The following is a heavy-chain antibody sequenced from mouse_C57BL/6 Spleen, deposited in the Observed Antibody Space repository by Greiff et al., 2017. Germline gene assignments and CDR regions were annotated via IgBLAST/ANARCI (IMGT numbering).Heavy chain of an antibody. Sequence: EVKLVEFGGGLVKPGGSLKLSCAASGFTFSSYAMSWVRQTPEKRLEWVATISDGGSYAYYPDNVKGRFTISRDNAKNNLYLQMSHLKSEDTAMYYCARDSVYYDYDGAMDYWGQGTSVTVSS. V-gene: IGHV5-4*01. CDR2: ISDGGSYA. J-gene: IGHJ4*01. CDR1: GFTFSSYA. CDR3: ARDSVYYDYDGAMDY. D-gene: IGHD2-4*01.